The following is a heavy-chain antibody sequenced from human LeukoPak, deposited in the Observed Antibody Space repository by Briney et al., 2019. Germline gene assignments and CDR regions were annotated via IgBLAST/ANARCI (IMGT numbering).Heavy chain of an antibody. J-gene: IGHJ4*02. CDR3: ARRRGDLSYFDS. V-gene: IGHV4-39*01. CDR2: IYYSGST. D-gene: IGHD4-17*01. Sequence: SETLSLTCTVSGDSISSSTYYWGWIRKPPGKGLEWIGSIYYSGSTYYNPSLKSRVTISVDTSKNQFSLKLSSVTAADTAVYYCARRRGDLSYFDSWGQGTLVTVSS. CDR1: GDSISSSTYY.